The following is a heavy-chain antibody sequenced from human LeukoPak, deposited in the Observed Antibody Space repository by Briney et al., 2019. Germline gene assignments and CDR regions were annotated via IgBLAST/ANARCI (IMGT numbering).Heavy chain of an antibody. V-gene: IGHV3-33*01. CDR3: ARTGRIGAAAGYYFDY. Sequence: ESGGSLRLSRAASGFTFSSYGMHWVRQAPGKGLEWVAVIWYDGSNKYYADSVKGRFTISRDNSKNTLYLQMNSLRAEDTAVYYCARTGRIGAAAGYYFDYWGQGTLVTVSS. J-gene: IGHJ4*02. D-gene: IGHD6-13*01. CDR1: GFTFSSYG. CDR2: IWYDGSNK.